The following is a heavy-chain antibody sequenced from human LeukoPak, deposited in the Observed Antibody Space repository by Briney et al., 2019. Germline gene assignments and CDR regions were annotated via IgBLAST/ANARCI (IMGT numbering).Heavy chain of an antibody. J-gene: IGHJ4*02. D-gene: IGHD1-26*01. Sequence: LGGSLRLSCAVSGMTFSYHYMNWVRQAPGKGLEWVANVKQDESAKYCVDSVKGRFTISRDNAKNSLYLQMNSLRAEDTAVYYCALGSTSPDYWGQGTLVTVSS. CDR3: ALGSTSPDY. CDR1: GMTFSYHY. CDR2: VKQDESAK. V-gene: IGHV3-7*01.